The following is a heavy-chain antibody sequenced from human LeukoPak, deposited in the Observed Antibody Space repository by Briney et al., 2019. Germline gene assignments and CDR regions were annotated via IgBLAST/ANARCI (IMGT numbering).Heavy chain of an antibody. CDR3: ARGGGYCSSTSCHGWVWFDP. V-gene: IGHV4-34*01. J-gene: IGHJ5*02. D-gene: IGHD2-2*01. Sequence: SETLSLTCAVYGGSFSGYYWSWIRQPPGKGLEWIGEINHSGSTNYNPSLKSRVTISVDTSKNQFSLKLSSVTAADTAVYYCARGGGYCSSTSCHGWVWFDPWGQGTLVTVSS. CDR1: GGSFSGYY. CDR2: INHSGST.